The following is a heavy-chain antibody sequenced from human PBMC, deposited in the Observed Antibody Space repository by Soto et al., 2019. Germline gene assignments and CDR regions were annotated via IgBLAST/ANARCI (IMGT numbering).Heavy chain of an antibody. Sequence: QVQLMESGGGVVQPGRSLILSCAASGFTFSSYGTHWVRQAPGKGLEWVAVISFDGINKYYADSVKGRFTISRDNSKNTLYLQMDSLRAKDTAVYYCAKGREQQLVRIGMDVWGQGTTVTVCS. J-gene: IGHJ6*02. CDR2: ISFDGINK. V-gene: IGHV3-30*18. CDR1: GFTFSSYG. D-gene: IGHD6-13*01. CDR3: AKGREQQLVRIGMDV.